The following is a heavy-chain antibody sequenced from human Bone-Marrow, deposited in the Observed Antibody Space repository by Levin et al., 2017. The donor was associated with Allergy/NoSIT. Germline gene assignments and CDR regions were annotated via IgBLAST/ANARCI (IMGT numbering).Heavy chain of an antibody. D-gene: IGHD4-17*01. CDR1: GFTVNSYY. V-gene: IGHV3-66*01. J-gene: IGHJ4*02. CDR2: IYSGGGT. Sequence: QPGGSLRLSCAASGFTVNSYYMGWVRQAPGKGLQWVSLIYSGGGTYYADSVKGRFTISRDNSKTTLYLQMNSLRAEDTAVFFCAGATATSAGKYYFDYWGQGTLVTVSS. CDR3: AGATATSAGKYYFDY.